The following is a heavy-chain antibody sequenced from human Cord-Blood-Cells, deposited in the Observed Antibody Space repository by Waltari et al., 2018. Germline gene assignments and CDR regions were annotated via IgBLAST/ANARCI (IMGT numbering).Heavy chain of an antibody. D-gene: IGHD4-4*01. V-gene: IGHV2-5*02. CDR1: GFSLSTSGVG. CDR2: IYWDDDK. J-gene: IGHJ3*02. Sequence: QITLKESGPTLVKPTQTLTLTCTFSGFSLSTSGVGVGWMRQPPGKALEWRALIYWDDDKRYRQTLTIRVTNTKAASKNQVVLTMTNMDPVDTATYYCAHIDYSDACDIWGQGTMVTVSS. CDR3: AHIDYSDACDI.